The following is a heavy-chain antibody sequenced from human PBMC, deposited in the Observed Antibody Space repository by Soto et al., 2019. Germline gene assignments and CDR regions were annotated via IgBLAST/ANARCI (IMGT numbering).Heavy chain of an antibody. CDR2: IYHSGST. CDR3: ARGETGTTSWFDP. D-gene: IGHD1-1*01. V-gene: IGHV4-30-2*01. CDR1: GGSISSGGYS. Sequence: SETLSLTCAVSGGSISSGGYSWSWIRQPPGKGLEWIGYIYHSGSTYYNPSLKSRVTISVDRSKNQFSLKLSSVTAADTAVYYCARGETGTTSWFDPWGQGTLVTVSS. J-gene: IGHJ5*02.